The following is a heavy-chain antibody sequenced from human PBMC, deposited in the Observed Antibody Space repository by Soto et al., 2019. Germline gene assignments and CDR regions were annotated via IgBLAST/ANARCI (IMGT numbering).Heavy chain of an antibody. CDR1: AYTFTSYD. CDR2: MNPNNGNT. D-gene: IGHD7-27*01. J-gene: IGHJ4*02. V-gene: IGHV1-8*01. Sequence: GASVKVSCKAAAYTFTSYDINWVRQATGQDFEWMGWMNPNNGNTAYAQKFQGRVTMTRDTSKSTAFMELSSLTSEDTAVYYCAWGPSNWGVDNWGQATLVTVCS. CDR3: AWGPSNWGVDN.